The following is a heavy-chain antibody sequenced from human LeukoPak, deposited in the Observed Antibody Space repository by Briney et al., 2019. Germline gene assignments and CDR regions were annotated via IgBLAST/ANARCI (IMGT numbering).Heavy chain of an antibody. CDR1: GGSISSSSYY. Sequence: SETLSLTCTVSGGSISSSSYYWGWIRQPPGKGLEWIRSIYYSGSTYYNPSLKSRVTISVDTSKNQFSLKLSSVTAADTAVYYCARHGMVRGVIITRIDYWGQGTLVTVSS. D-gene: IGHD3-10*01. CDR2: IYYSGST. V-gene: IGHV4-39*01. J-gene: IGHJ4*02. CDR3: ARHGMVRGVIITRIDY.